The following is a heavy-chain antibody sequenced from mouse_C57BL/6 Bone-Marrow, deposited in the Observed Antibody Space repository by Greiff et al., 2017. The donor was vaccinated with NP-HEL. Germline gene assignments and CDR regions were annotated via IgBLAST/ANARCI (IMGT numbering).Heavy chain of an antibody. J-gene: IGHJ4*01. CDR1: GFTFSDYG. V-gene: IGHV5-15*01. CDR3: ARCSGYGAMDY. D-gene: IGHD3-2*02. CDR2: ISNLAYSI. Sequence: EVKLMESGGGLVQPGGSLKLSCAASGFTFSDYGMAWVRQAPRKGPEWVAFISNLAYSIYYADTVKGRFTISRENAKNTLYLEMSSLRSEDTAMYYCARCSGYGAMDYWGQGTSVTVSS.